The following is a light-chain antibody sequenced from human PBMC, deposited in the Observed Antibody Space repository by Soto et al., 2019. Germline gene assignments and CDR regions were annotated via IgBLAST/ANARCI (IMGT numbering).Light chain of an antibody. V-gene: IGLV1-47*01. CDR3: AAWDDTQNGLV. CDR2: RAS. J-gene: IGLJ2*01. CDR1: SSNIGSNY. Sequence: QSVLTQPPSASGTPGQRVTFSYSGSSSNIGSNYVYWYQQVPGTAPRLLMYRASQRPSGVPDRFSGSKSGTSASLAISGLRSEDEADYYCAAWDDTQNGLVFGGGTKLTVL.